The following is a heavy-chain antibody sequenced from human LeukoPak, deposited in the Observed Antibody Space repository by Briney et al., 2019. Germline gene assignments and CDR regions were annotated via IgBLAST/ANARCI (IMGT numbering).Heavy chain of an antibody. V-gene: IGHV3-74*01. J-gene: IGHJ4*02. CDR2: LNADGNSI. CDR1: GFTFSNYW. Sequence: GGSLRLSCAASGFTFSNYWMHWVRQAPGKGLVWVSRLNADGNSITYADSVRGRFTISRDNSKNTLYLQMNSLRAEDTAVYYCARRAGAYSHPYDYWGQGTLVTVSS. D-gene: IGHD4/OR15-4a*01. CDR3: ARRAGAYSHPYDY.